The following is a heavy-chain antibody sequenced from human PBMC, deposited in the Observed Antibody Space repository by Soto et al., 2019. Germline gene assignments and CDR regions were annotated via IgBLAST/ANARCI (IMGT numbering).Heavy chain of an antibody. CDR2: ISYDGSNQ. D-gene: IGHD1-1*01. CDR1: GFTFSSHA. J-gene: IGHJ4*02. CDR3: ARDLGAWKFDY. V-gene: IGHV3-30-3*01. Sequence: QVQVVESGGGVVQPGRSLRLSCAASGFTFSSHAMQWVRQAPGKGLEWVAFISYDGSNQHYADSVKGRFTISRDNSENTLYLQMNSLRGEDTAMYYCARDLGAWKFDYWGQGTLVTVSS.